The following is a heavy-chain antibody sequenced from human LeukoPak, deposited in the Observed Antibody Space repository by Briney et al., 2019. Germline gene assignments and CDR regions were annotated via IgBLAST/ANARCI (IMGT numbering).Heavy chain of an antibody. J-gene: IGHJ4*02. CDR1: GGSISSYY. CDR3: VRHRGPRPPSV. Sequence: SETLSLTCTVSGGSISSYYWSWIRQPPGKGLEWIGYIYYSGSTNYNPSLKSRITISVDTSKNQFTLRLSSVTAADTAMYYCVRHRGPRPPSVWGQGTLVTVSS. CDR2: IYYSGST. V-gene: IGHV4-59*08. D-gene: IGHD3-10*01.